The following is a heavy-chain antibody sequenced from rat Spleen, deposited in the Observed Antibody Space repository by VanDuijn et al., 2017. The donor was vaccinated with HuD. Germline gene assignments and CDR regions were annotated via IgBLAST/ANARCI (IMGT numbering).Heavy chain of an antibody. D-gene: IGHD1-3*01. CDR1: GFSLTGYH. CDR2: MWNEGAT. V-gene: IGHV2-32*01. CDR3: AREGPFNPFAY. Sequence: QVQLKESGPGLVQPSQTLSLTCTVSGFSLTGYHVHWVRQPPGKGLEWMGIMWNEGATSYNSALKSRLNISRDTSKSQVLLKMNSLQTEDTAMYFCAREGPFNPFAYWGQGTLVTVSS. J-gene: IGHJ3*01.